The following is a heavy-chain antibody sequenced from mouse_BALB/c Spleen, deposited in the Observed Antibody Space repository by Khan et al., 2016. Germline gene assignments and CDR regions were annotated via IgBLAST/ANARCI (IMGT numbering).Heavy chain of an antibody. CDR3: FLNYYGSSYDC. J-gene: IGHJ2*01. V-gene: IGHV1-9*01. D-gene: IGHD1-1*01. Sequence: QVQLKQSGAELMKPGASVKISCKATGYTFSSYWIEWVKQRPGHGLEWIGEILPGSGTSNYNEKFKDKATFAADTSSNTAYMQLSSLTSEDSAVYFCFLNYYGSSYDCWSQVTTLTVSS. CDR2: ILPGSGTS. CDR1: GYTFSSYW.